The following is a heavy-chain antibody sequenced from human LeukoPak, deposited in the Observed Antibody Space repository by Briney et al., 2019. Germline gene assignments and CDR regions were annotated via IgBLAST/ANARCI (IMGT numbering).Heavy chain of an antibody. Sequence: SETLSLTCTVSGGSISSSSYYWGWIRQPPGKGLEWIGSIYYSGSTYYNPSLKSRVTISVDTSKNQFSLKLSSVTAADTAVYYCARGYGKWLLRYYFDYWGQGTLVTVSS. V-gene: IGHV4-39*01. CDR1: GGSISSSSYY. D-gene: IGHD3-22*01. CDR2: IYYSGST. J-gene: IGHJ4*02. CDR3: ARGYGKWLLRYYFDY.